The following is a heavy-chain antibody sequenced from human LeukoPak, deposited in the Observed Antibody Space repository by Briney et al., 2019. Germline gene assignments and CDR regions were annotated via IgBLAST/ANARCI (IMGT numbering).Heavy chain of an antibody. CDR3: ARVFSSGWYGAIDY. Sequence: PSETLSLTCTVSGGSIRGYYWSWIRQPPGKGLEWVGHIYYSGTTNYNPSLKSRVTISVDTSKNQFSLKLSSVTAADTAVYYCARVFSSGWYGAIDYWGQGTLVTVSS. V-gene: IGHV4-59*01. D-gene: IGHD6-19*01. CDR2: IYYSGTT. J-gene: IGHJ4*02. CDR1: GGSIRGYY.